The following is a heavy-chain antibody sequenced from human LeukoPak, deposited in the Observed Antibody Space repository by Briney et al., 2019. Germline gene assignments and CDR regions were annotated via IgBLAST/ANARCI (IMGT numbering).Heavy chain of an antibody. J-gene: IGHJ4*02. CDR2: VSGNGGNT. V-gene: IGHV3-23*01. CDR3: AKDLVKCSSGWRLDY. D-gene: IGHD6-19*01. CDR1: GFTFSNYA. Sequence: PGGSLRLSCAASGFTFSNYAMTWVRQAPGKGLEWVSGVSGNGGNTYYADSVKGRFTISRDNSKNTLHLQMNSLRAEDTAVYYCAKDLVKCSSGWRLDYWGQGTLVTVSS.